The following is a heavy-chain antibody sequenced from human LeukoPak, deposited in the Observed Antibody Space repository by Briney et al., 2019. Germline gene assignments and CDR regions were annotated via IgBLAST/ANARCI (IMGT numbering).Heavy chain of an antibody. Sequence: SETLSLTCTVSGGSISSSSYYWGWIRQPPGKGLGWIGSIYYTGSTYYNPSLKSRVTISVDTSKNQFSLKLSSVTAADTAVYYCAKMGEFWSGFQQEFDFWGQGTLVTVSS. CDR1: GGSISSSSYY. CDR2: IYYTGST. D-gene: IGHD3-3*01. V-gene: IGHV4-39*07. CDR3: AKMGEFWSGFQQEFDF. J-gene: IGHJ4*02.